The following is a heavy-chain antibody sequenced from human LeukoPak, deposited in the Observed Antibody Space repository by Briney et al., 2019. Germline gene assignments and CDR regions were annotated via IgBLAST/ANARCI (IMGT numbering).Heavy chain of an antibody. CDR1: GGSFSGYY. CDR3: ARQTFYYGSGSYYFDY. D-gene: IGHD3-10*01. J-gene: IGHJ4*02. CDR2: INHSGST. V-gene: IGHV4-34*01. Sequence: SETLSLTCAVYGGSFSGYYWSWIRQPPGKGLEWIGEINHSGSTNYNPSLKSRVTISVDTSKNQFSLKLSSVTAADTAVYYCARQTFYYGSGSYYFDYWGQGTLVTVPS.